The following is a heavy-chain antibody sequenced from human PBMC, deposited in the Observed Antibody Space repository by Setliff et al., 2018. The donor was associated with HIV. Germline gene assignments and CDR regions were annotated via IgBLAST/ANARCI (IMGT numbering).Heavy chain of an antibody. D-gene: IGHD6-19*01. J-gene: IGHJ4*02. CDR1: GYTFTGYY. CDR2: INPNNGGT. CDR3: ARDGGAVSGRIDY. Sequence: ASVKVSCKASGYTFTGYYMHWVRQAPGQGLEWMGWINPNNGGTNYAQKFQGRVTMTRDTSISTAYMELSRLRSDDTAVYYCARDGGAVSGRIDYWGQGTLVTVSS. V-gene: IGHV1-2*02.